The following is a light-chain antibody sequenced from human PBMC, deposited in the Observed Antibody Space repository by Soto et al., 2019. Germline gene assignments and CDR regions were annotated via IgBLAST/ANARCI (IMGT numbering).Light chain of an antibody. J-gene: IGLJ1*01. V-gene: IGLV1-44*01. CDR3: CSYAGSSTFYV. CDR1: SSNIGSNT. Sequence: QSVLTQPPSASGTPGQRVTISCSGSSSNIGSNTVNWYQQLPGTAPKLLINSNNQRPSGVPDRFSGSKSGTSASLAIFGLQAEDEADYYCCSYAGSSTFYVFGTGTKVTVL. CDR2: SNN.